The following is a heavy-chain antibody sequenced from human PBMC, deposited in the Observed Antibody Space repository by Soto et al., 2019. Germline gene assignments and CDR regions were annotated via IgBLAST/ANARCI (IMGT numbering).Heavy chain of an antibody. CDR2: IIPIFGTA. Sequence: SVKVSCKASGGAFSSYAISWVRQAPGQGLEWMGGIIPIFGTANYAQKFQGRVTITADESTSTAYMELSSLRSEDTAVYYCARGIQLWLDWFDPWGQGTRVTVS. CDR1: GGAFSSYA. D-gene: IGHD5-18*01. CDR3: ARGIQLWLDWFDP. J-gene: IGHJ5*02. V-gene: IGHV1-69*13.